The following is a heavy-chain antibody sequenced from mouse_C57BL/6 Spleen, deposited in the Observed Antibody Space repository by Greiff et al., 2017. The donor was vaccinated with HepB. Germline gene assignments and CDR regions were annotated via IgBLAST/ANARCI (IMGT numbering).Heavy chain of an antibody. V-gene: IGHV1-50*01. Sequence: QVQLQQPGAELVKPGASVKLSCKASGYTFTSYWMQWVKQRPGQGLEWIGEIDPSDSYTNYNQKFKGKATLTVDTSSSTAYMQLSSLTSEDSAVYYCALYDGYYFYWGQGTTLTVSS. CDR1: GYTFTSYW. CDR2: IDPSDSYT. D-gene: IGHD2-3*01. J-gene: IGHJ2*01. CDR3: ALYDGYYFY.